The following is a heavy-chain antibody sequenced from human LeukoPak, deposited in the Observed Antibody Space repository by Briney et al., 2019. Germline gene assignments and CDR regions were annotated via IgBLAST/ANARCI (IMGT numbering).Heavy chain of an antibody. Sequence: GGSLRLSCVASGSTFSNYWMSWVRQAPGKGLEWVANIKQDGSEIYYVGSVKGRFTISRDNAKNSLYLQMNSLRAEDTAVYYCARGPRDFWSGYYGQGFAYWGQGTLVTVSS. CDR2: IKQDGSEI. J-gene: IGHJ4*02. CDR1: GSTFSNYW. D-gene: IGHD3-3*01. CDR3: ARGPRDFWSGYYGQGFAY. V-gene: IGHV3-7*01.